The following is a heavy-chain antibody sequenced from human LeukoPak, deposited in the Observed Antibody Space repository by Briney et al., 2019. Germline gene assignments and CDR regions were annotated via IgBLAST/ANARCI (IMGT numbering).Heavy chain of an antibody. J-gene: IGHJ4*02. CDR3: ARGSKYRALGIAVAGVFDY. D-gene: IGHD6-19*01. Sequence: GGSLRLSCAASGFTFSSYSMNWVRQAPGKGLEWVSYISSSSSTIYYADSVKGRFTISRDNAKNSLYLQMNSLRAEDTAVYYCARGSKYRALGIAVAGVFDYWGQGTLVTVSS. CDR1: GFTFSSYS. CDR2: ISSSSSTI. V-gene: IGHV3-48*04.